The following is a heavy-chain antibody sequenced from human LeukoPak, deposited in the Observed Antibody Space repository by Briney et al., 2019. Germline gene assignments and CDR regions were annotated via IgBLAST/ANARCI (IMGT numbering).Heavy chain of an antibody. CDR1: GVSFSSRPYY. Sequence: SETLSLTCTVSGVSFSSRPYYWGWIRQPPGKGLEWIGSVYDSGSTYYNPSLKSRVTISLDTSKNQFSLKLASVTAADTAVYYCAKTGSSIAARPPDYWGQGTLVTVSP. D-gene: IGHD6-6*01. CDR2: VYDSGST. V-gene: IGHV4-39*07. CDR3: AKTGSSIAARPPDY. J-gene: IGHJ4*02.